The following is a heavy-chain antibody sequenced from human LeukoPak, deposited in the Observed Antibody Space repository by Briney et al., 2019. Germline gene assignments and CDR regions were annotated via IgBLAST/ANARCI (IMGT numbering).Heavy chain of an antibody. CDR1: GGSISSFY. CDR2: TSYSGNT. CDR3: TRAPRKAWFDP. Sequence: PSETLSLTCSVSGGSISSFYCSWIRQPPGKGLEWIGYTSYSGNTNYNPSLKSRVTMSVDTSREQFSLRLTSVTAADTAVYYCTRAPRKAWFDPWGQGTLVTVSS. J-gene: IGHJ5*02. D-gene: IGHD1-14*01. V-gene: IGHV4-59*01.